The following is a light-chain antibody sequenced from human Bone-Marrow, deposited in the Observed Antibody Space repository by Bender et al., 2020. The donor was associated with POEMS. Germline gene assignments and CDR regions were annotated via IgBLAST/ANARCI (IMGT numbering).Light chain of an antibody. V-gene: IGLV1-44*01. Sequence: QSVLTQPPSASGTPGQSVIISCSGSTFNIGSNTVHWYQQHPGTAPKLLIHDNYQRPSGVPARFSGSKSGTSASLAISDIQSEDEGDYYCSSWDDSLSGWVFGGGTKLTVL. CDR2: DNY. J-gene: IGLJ3*02. CDR3: SSWDDSLSGWV. CDR1: TFNIGSNT.